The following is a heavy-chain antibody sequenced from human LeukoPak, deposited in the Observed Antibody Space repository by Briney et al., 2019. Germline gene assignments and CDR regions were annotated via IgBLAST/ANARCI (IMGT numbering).Heavy chain of an antibody. J-gene: IGHJ4*02. V-gene: IGHV3-15*01. CDR1: GFTFSNAW. Sequence: GGSLRLSCAASGFTFSNAWMSWVRQAPGKGLEWVGRIKSKTDGGTTDYAAPVKGRFTISRDDSKNTLYLQMNSLKTEDTAVYYCTTLGYCSSTSCYPRPWGQGTLVTVSS. CDR2: IKSKTDGGTT. D-gene: IGHD2-2*01. CDR3: TTLGYCSSTSCYPRP.